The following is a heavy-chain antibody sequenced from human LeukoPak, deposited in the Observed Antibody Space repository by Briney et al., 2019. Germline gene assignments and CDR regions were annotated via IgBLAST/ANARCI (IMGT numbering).Heavy chain of an antibody. CDR1: GGTFSSYA. CDR2: IIPIFGTA. Sequence: GASVKVSCKASGGTFSSYAISWVRQAPGQGLEWMGGIIPIFGTANYAQKFQGRVTMTRDTSTSTVYMELSSLRSEDTAVYYCARDGYSYGYDGETDYWGQGTLVTVSS. V-gene: IGHV1-69*05. J-gene: IGHJ4*02. D-gene: IGHD5-18*01. CDR3: ARDGYSYGYDGETDY.